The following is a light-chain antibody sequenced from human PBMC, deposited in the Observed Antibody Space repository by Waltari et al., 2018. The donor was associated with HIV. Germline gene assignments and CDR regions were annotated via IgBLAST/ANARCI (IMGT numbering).Light chain of an antibody. Sequence: QSALTQPASVSGSPGQSVTISCTATTSDFGRYNSVSWYQQHPGPLPSFINYEVTSRPSGVPHRFSGSKSGNTASLTISGLQAEDEAIYYCSTHTTTDTLIFGGGTKLTVL. J-gene: IGLJ2*01. CDR3: STHTTTDTLI. V-gene: IGLV2-14*03. CDR2: EVT. CDR1: TSDFGRYNS.